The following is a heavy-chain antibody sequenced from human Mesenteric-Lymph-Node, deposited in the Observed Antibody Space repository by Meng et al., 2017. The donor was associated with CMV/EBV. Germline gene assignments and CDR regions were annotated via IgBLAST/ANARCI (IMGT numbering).Heavy chain of an antibody. V-gene: IGHV1-2*02. D-gene: IGHD6-13*01. CDR3: ARDLTAAGTTWGNWFDP. CDR1: GYTFTGYY. CDR2: INPNTGGT. J-gene: IGHJ5*02. Sequence: ASVKVSCKASGYTFTGYYMHWVRQAPGQGLEWMGWINPNTGGTNYAQNFQGRVTMTRDTSISTAYMELSRLRSDDTAVYYCARDLTAAGTTWGNWFDPWGQGTLVTVSS.